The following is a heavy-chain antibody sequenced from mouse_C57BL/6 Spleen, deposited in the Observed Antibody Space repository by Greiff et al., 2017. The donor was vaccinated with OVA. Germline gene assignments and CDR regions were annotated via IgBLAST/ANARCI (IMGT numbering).Heavy chain of an antibody. V-gene: IGHV1-54*01. CDR2: INPGSGGT. J-gene: IGHJ1*03. CDR1: GYAFTNYL. D-gene: IGHD1-1*01. CDR3: ARSGNTGYFDG. Sequence: VQLQQSGAELVRPGTSVKVSCKASGYAFTNYLIEWVKQRPGQGLEWIGVINPGSGGTNYNEKFKGKATLTAYKAASTAYMKLSRLTSEDSEVYFCARSGNTGYFDGWGTGTTVTVSS.